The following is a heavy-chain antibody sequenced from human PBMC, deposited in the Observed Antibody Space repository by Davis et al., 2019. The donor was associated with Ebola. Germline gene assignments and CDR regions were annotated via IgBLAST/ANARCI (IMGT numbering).Heavy chain of an antibody. V-gene: IGHV1-2*02. D-gene: IGHD2-2*01. CDR1: GYTFTSYG. J-gene: IGHJ4*02. CDR2: INPNNGGT. Sequence: ASVKVSCKASGYTFTSYGISWVRQAPGQGLEWMGWINPNNGGTNSVQKFQGKVTMTRDTSINTAYLEVNSLRSDDTAVYYCARGTSGSFDYWGQGTLVTVSS. CDR3: ARGTSGSFDY.